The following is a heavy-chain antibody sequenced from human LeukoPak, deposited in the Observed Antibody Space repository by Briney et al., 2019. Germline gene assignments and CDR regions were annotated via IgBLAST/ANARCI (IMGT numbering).Heavy chain of an antibody. V-gene: IGHV1-2*02. D-gene: IGHD3-22*01. CDR3: ARPYYYDSSGYASPFDY. J-gene: IGHJ4*02. CDR2: INPNSGST. Sequence: ASVKVSCKASGYTFTGYYMHWVRQAPGQGLEWMGWINPNSGSTNYAQKFQGRVTMTRDTSISTAYMELSRLRSDDTAVYYCARPYYYDSSGYASPFDYWGQGTLVTVSS. CDR1: GYTFTGYY.